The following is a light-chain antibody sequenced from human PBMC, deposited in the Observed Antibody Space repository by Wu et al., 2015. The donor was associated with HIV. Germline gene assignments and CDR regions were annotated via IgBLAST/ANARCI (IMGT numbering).Light chain of an antibody. V-gene: IGKV3-20*01. CDR2: GAS. CDR3: QQYSSSAYS. J-gene: IGKJ2*03. Sequence: EIVMTQSPATLSVSPGERATLSCRASQSVSSYFAWYQHKPGQAPRLLIYGASNRATGIPDRFSGSGSGTDFTLTISRLEPEDFAVYYCQQYSSSAYSFGQGTKLEIK. CDR1: QSVSSY.